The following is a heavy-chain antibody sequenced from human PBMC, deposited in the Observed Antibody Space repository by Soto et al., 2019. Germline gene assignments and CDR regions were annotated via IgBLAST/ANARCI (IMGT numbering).Heavy chain of an antibody. CDR3: ARSLAVAGIDFDY. CDR1: GFTFSSYS. V-gene: IGHV3-21*01. J-gene: IGHJ4*02. Sequence: FLRLSCAASGFTFSSYSMNWVRQAPGKGLEWVSSISSSSSYIYYADSVKGRFTISRDNAKNSLYLQMNSLRAEDTVVYYCARSLAVAGIDFDYWGQGTLVTV. D-gene: IGHD6-19*01. CDR2: ISSSSSYI.